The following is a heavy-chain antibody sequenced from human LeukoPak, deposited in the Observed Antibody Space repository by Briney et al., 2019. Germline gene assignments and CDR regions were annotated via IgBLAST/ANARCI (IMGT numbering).Heavy chain of an antibody. Sequence: ASVKVSCKASGYTFTSYYMHWVRQAPGQGLEWMGIINPSGGSTSYAQKFQGRVTMTRDMSTSTVYMELSSLRSEDTAVYYCARESKVTRAFDYWGQGTLVTVSS. CDR2: INPSGGST. D-gene: IGHD4-11*01. CDR1: GYTFTSYY. V-gene: IGHV1-46*01. J-gene: IGHJ4*02. CDR3: ARESKVTRAFDY.